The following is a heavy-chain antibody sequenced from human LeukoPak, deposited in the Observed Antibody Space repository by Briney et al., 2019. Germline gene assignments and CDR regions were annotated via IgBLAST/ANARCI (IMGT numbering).Heavy chain of an antibody. CDR2: INPSGGST. D-gene: IGHD6-19*01. V-gene: IGHV1-46*01. Sequence: ASVKVSCKASGYTFTSYYMHWVRQAPGQGLEWMGIINPSGGSTSYAQKFQGRVTMTRDTSTSTVYMELSSLRSEDTAVYYCARDRGIAVAAPTYYFDYWGQGTLVTVSS. CDR1: GYTFTSYY. CDR3: ARDRGIAVAAPTYYFDY. J-gene: IGHJ4*02.